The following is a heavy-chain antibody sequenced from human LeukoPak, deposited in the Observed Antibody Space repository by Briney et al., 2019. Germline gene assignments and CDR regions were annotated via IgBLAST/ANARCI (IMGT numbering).Heavy chain of an antibody. CDR3: AREALAVAGIVGYFDY. CDR1: GYTFTSYG. J-gene: IGHJ4*02. V-gene: IGHV1-18*01. D-gene: IGHD6-19*01. Sequence: ASVKVSCKASGYTFTSYGISWVRQAPGQGLEWMGWISAYNGNTNYAQKFQGRVTMTRDTSISTAYMELSRLRSDDTAVYYCAREALAVAGIVGYFDYWGQGTLVTVSS. CDR2: ISAYNGNT.